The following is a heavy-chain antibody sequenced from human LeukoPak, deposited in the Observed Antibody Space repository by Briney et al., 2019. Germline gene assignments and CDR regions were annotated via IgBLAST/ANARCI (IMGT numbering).Heavy chain of an antibody. CDR2: IYPGDSDT. V-gene: IGHV5-51*01. CDR1: GYSFTSYW. D-gene: IGHD6-13*01. J-gene: IGHJ4*02. Sequence: HGESLKISCKGSGYSFTSYWIGWVRQMPGKGLEWMGIIYPGDSDTRYSPSFQGQVTISADKSISTAYLQWSSLKASDTAMYYCARHPRSSSSWLPFDYWGQGTLVTVSS. CDR3: ARHPRSSSSWLPFDY.